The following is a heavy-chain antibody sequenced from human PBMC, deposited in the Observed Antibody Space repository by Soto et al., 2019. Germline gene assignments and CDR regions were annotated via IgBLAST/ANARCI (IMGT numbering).Heavy chain of an antibody. CDR1: GFTFSSYG. D-gene: IGHD6-13*01. J-gene: IGHJ6*02. CDR3: AKERSRSSYYYYYYGMDV. Sequence: GGSLRLSCAASGFTFSSYGMHWVRQAPGKGLEWVAVISYDGSNKYYADSVKGRFTISRDNSKNTLYLQMNSLRAEDTAVYYCAKERSRSSYYYYYYGMDVWGQGTTVTVSS. V-gene: IGHV3-30*18. CDR2: ISYDGSNK.